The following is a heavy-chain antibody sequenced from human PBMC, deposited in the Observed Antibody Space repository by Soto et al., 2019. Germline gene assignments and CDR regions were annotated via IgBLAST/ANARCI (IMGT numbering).Heavy chain of an antibody. CDR2: IYYIVSA. V-gene: IGHV4-59*01. CDR3: ARCPWIFFDY. D-gene: IGHD2-2*03. CDR1: GGSISTYC. Sequence: SETLSLTCTVSGGSISTYCRSWIRQPPGKGLAWVGYIYYIVSANSNPSLKSLVTISVDTSKYQFSLMLSSVTAVVTAVYYFARCPWIFFDYWGQGSLVTVSS. J-gene: IGHJ4*02.